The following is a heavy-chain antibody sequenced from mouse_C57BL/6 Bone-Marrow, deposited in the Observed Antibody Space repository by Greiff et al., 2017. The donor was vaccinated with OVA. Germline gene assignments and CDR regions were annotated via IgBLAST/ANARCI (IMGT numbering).Heavy chain of an antibody. V-gene: IGHV1-50*01. CDR3: ARRLGDYAMDY. CDR2: IDPSDSYT. J-gene: IGHJ4*01. D-gene: IGHD4-1*01. Sequence: QVQLQQPGAELVKPGASVKLSCKASGYTFTSYWMQWVKQRPGQGLEWIGEIDPSDSYTNYNQKFKGQATLTVDTSSSTAYMQLSSLTSEDSAVYYCARRLGDYAMDYWGQGTSVTVSS. CDR1: GYTFTSYW.